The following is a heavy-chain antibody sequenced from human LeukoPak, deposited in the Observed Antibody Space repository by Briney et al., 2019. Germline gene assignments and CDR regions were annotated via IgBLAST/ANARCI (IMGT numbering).Heavy chain of an antibody. CDR3: ARPGIWSDMEYWFDP. CDR1: GYTFTSYG. J-gene: IGHJ5*02. CDR2: ISAYNGNT. Sequence: GASVKVSCKDSGYTFTSYGISWVRQAPGQGLEWMGWISAYNGNTNYAQKLQGRVTMTTDTSTSTAYMELRSLRSDGTAVYYCARPGIWSDMEYWFDPWGQGTLVTVSS. D-gene: IGHD3-3*01. V-gene: IGHV1-18*04.